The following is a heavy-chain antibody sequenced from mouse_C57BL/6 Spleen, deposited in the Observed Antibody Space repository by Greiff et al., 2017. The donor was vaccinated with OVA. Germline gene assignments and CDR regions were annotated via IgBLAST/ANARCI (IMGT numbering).Heavy chain of an antibody. D-gene: IGHD1-1*01. CDR2: IYPRDGST. V-gene: IGHV1-85*01. Sequence: VMLVESGPELVKPGASVKLSCKASGYTFTSYDINWVKQRPGQGLEWIGWIYPRDGSTKYNEKFKGKATLTVDTSSSTAYMELHSLTSEDSAVYFCARSLGYYYGSSYDWYFDVWGTGTTVTVSS. J-gene: IGHJ1*03. CDR3: ARSLGYYYGSSYDWYFDV. CDR1: GYTFTSYD.